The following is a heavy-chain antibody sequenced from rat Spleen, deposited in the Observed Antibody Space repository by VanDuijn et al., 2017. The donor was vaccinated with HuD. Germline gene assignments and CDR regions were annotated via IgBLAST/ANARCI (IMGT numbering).Heavy chain of an antibody. J-gene: IGHJ2*01. Sequence: EVQLVESDGGLVRPGRSLKLSCAASGFTFSDYYMAWVRQAPTEGLEWVATFSYDGRTTYNRDSVKGRFTISRDNAKSTLYLQMESLRSEDTATYYCVRHRDYYNSYVYAFDYWGQGVMVTVSS. CDR3: VRHRDYYNSYVYAFDY. V-gene: IGHV5-29*01. CDR2: FSYDGRTT. D-gene: IGHD1-2*01. CDR1: GFTFSDYY.